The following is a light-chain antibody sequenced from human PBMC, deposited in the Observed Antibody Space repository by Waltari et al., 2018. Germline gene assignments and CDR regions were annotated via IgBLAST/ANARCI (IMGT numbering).Light chain of an antibody. CDR2: DAS. V-gene: IGKV3-11*01. J-gene: IGKJ5*01. CDR3: QQRSNWPPFIT. Sequence: EIVLTQSPATLSLSPGERATLHCRASQTVSSYLAWYQQKPGQAPRLLIYDASNRATGIPARFSGSGSGTDFTLTISSLEPEDFAVYYCQQRSNWPPFITFGQGTRLEIK. CDR1: QTVSSY.